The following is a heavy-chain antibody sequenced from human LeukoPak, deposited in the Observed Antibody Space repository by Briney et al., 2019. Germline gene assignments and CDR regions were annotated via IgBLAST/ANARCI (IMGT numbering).Heavy chain of an antibody. CDR2: IGSRGDFK. CDR1: GFTFSSYF. D-gene: IGHD6-13*01. CDR3: ARQRYSIIENDGLDM. J-gene: IGHJ3*02. V-gene: IGHV3-21*01. Sequence: SGGSLRLSCAASGFTFSSYFINWVRQVPGRGLEWVSSIGSRGDFKYYADSVKGRFTISRDNAKNSLYLQMNSLRAEDTALYYCARQRYSIIENDGLDMWGQGTVVIVSS.